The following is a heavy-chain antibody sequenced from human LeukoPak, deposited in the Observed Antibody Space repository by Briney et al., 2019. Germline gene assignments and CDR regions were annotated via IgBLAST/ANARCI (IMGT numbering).Heavy chain of an antibody. Sequence: ASVKVSCKASGGTFSSYAISWVRQAPGQGLEWMGWISAYNGNTNYAQKLQGRVTMTTDTSTSTAYMELRSLRSDDTAVYYCARVEWELLPDAFDIWGQGTMVTVSS. D-gene: IGHD1-26*01. J-gene: IGHJ3*02. CDR2: ISAYNGNT. CDR1: GGTFSSYA. CDR3: ARVEWELLPDAFDI. V-gene: IGHV1-18*01.